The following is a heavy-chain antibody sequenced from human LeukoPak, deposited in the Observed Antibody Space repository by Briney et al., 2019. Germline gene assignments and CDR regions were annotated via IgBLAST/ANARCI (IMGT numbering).Heavy chain of an antibody. CDR1: GYTLTELS. V-gene: IGHV1-24*01. CDR3: ATRSGYSYGYLVYFDY. Sequence: GASVKVSCKVSGYTLTELSTHWVRQAPGKGLEWMGGFDPEDGETVYAQKFQGRVTMTEDTSTDTAYMELSSLRSGDTAVYYCATRSGYSYGYLVYFDYWGQGTLVTVSS. CDR2: FDPEDGET. D-gene: IGHD5-18*01. J-gene: IGHJ4*02.